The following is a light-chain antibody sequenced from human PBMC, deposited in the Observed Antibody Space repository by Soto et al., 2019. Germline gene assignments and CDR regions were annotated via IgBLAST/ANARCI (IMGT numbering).Light chain of an antibody. CDR2: DVS. CDR1: SSDVGGYNY. Sequence: QSALTQPRSVSGSPGQSVTISCTGTSSDVGGYNYVSWYQQQPGKAPKLMIYDVSKRPSGVPDRFSGSKSGNTASLTISGLQAEDEADYYCCSYAGSSFGGGTKLTVL. J-gene: IGLJ2*01. CDR3: CSYAGSS. V-gene: IGLV2-11*01.